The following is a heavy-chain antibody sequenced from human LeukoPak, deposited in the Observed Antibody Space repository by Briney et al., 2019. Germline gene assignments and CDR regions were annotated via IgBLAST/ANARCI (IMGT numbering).Heavy chain of an antibody. Sequence: GGSLRLSCAVSGFTFITEAMTWVRQAPGKGLEGASTISNNGGTTYYADSVKGRFTISRDNSRNTVYLQMNSLRAEDTAFYYCAKGLGFLPQFDYWGQGTLVAVSS. CDR3: AKGLGFLPQFDY. CDR2: ISNNGGTT. D-gene: IGHD6-19*01. V-gene: IGHV3-23*01. J-gene: IGHJ4*02. CDR1: GFTFITEA.